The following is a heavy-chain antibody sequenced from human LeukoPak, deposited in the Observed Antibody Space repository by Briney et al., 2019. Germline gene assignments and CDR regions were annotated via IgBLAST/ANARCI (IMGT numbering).Heavy chain of an antibody. D-gene: IGHD3-22*01. CDR1: GYTFTNYY. CDR2: INPSSGNT. Sequence: ASVKVSCKASGYTFTNYYIHWVRQAPGQGLEWMGIINPSSGNTNCAQKFQGRVTMTRDTSTSTVYMDLTRLRSEDTAVYYCARVRSSGYYYKAFDIWGKGTMVTVSS. J-gene: IGHJ3*02. CDR3: ARVRSSGYYYKAFDI. V-gene: IGHV1-46*01.